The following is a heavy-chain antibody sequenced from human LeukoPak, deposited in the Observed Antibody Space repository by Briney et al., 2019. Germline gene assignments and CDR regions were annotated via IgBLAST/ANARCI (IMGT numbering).Heavy chain of an antibody. CDR2: ISSSGSTI. V-gene: IGHV3-11*01. CDR3: ASELVSSSSALSFDY. Sequence: PGGSLRLSCAASGFTFSDYYMSWIRQAPGKGLEWVSYISSSGSTIYYADSVKGRFTISRDSAKNSLYLQMNSLRAEDTAVYYCASELVSSSSALSFDYWGQGTLVTVSS. CDR1: GFTFSDYY. D-gene: IGHD6-6*01. J-gene: IGHJ4*02.